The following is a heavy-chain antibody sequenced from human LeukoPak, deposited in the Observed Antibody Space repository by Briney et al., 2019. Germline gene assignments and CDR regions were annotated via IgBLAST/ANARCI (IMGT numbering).Heavy chain of an antibody. V-gene: IGHV3-9*03. CDR3: AKDIGAVAGYAFDI. D-gene: IGHD6-19*01. CDR1: GFTFDDYA. J-gene: IGHJ3*02. Sequence: GGSLRLFCAASGFTFDDYAMHWVRQAPGKGLEWVSGISWNSGSIGYADSVKGRFTISRDNAKNSLYLQMNSLRAEDMALYYCAKDIGAVAGYAFDIWGQGTMVTVSS. CDR2: ISWNSGSI.